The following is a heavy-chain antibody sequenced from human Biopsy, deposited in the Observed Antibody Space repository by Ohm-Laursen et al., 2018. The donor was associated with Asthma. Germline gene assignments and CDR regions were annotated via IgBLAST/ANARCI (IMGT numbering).Heavy chain of an antibody. CDR3: ARVAVGSSWVYFYYGMDV. J-gene: IGHJ6*02. Sequence: SLRLSCTASGFTFSSFGMHWVRQAPGKGLEWVAVISFDGIHKYYADSVKGRYTVSRDNSQNTLNLEMTSLKAEDTALYYCARVAVGSSWVYFYYGMDVWGQGATVTVSS. CDR2: ISFDGIHK. D-gene: IGHD6-13*01. CDR1: GFTFSSFG. V-gene: IGHV3-30*03.